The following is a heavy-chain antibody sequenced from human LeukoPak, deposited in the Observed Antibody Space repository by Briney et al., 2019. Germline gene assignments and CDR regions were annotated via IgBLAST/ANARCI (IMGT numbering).Heavy chain of an antibody. CDR1: GFTFSSYE. CDR2: ISRSGGTT. V-gene: IGHV3-23*01. CDR3: AKDASALWFGDLSYYFDN. J-gene: IGHJ4*02. Sequence: PGGSLRLSCAASGFTFSSYEMNWVRQAPGKGLEWVSGISRSGGTTYYADSVKGRFTISRDSSKNTLYLQMNSLRAEDTAVYYCAKDASALWFGDLSYYFDNWGQGTLVTVSS. D-gene: IGHD3-10*01.